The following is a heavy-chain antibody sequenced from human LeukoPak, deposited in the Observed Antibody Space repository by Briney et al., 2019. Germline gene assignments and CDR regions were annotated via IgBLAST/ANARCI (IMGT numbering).Heavy chain of an antibody. J-gene: IGHJ4*02. CDR1: GGSFSGYY. V-gene: IGHV4-34*01. Sequence: SETLSLTCAVFGGSFSGYYWSWIRQPPGKGLEWIGEIHHNGSTNYNPSLKSRVTISVDTSKKQFSPKLSSVTAADTALYYCAGVGDTTGTFEYWGQGTLVTVSS. CDR3: AGVGDTTGTFEY. D-gene: IGHD1-26*01. CDR2: IHHNGST.